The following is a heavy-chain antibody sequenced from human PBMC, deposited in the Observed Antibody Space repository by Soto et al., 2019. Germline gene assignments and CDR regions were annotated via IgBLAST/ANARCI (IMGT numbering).Heavy chain of an antibody. D-gene: IGHD6-13*01. V-gene: IGHV4-34*01. J-gene: IGHJ4*02. Sequence: QVQLQQWGAGLLKPSETLSLTCAVYGGSFSGYYWSWIRQPPGKGLEWIGEINHSGSTNYNPSLKSRVTISVDTSKNQFSLKLSSVTAADTAVYYCAREAADENWGQGTLVTASS. CDR2: INHSGST. CDR3: AREAADEN. CDR1: GGSFSGYY.